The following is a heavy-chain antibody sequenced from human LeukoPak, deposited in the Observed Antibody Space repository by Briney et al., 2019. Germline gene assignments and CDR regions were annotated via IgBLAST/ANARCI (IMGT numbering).Heavy chain of an antibody. Sequence: PGGSLRLSCAASGFTFSSYRMNWVRQAPGKGLEWVSSISDSSSYIYHADSVKGRFTISRDNAKNSVYLQMNSLRAEDTATYYCTKRENGMDVWGQGTTVTVSS. CDR2: ISDSSSYI. V-gene: IGHV3-21*01. CDR1: GFTFSSYR. J-gene: IGHJ6*02. D-gene: IGHD1-26*01. CDR3: TKRENGMDV.